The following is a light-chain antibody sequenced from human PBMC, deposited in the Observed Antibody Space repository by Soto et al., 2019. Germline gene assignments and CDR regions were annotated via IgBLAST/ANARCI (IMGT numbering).Light chain of an antibody. CDR1: SSDVGGYNY. V-gene: IGLV2-14*01. Sequence: QSALTQPASVSGSPGQSITISCTGTSSDVGGYNYVSWYQQHPGKAPKVMIYDVSNRPSGVSNRFSGSKSGNTASLTISRLQAEDEADYYCSSYTSSSTPYVFGTGTKVTVL. CDR2: DVS. CDR3: SSYTSSSTPYV. J-gene: IGLJ1*01.